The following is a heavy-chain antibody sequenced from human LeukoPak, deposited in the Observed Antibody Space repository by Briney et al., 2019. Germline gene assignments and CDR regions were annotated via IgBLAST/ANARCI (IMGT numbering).Heavy chain of an antibody. D-gene: IGHD2-21*02. CDR2: INPSAGST. CDR1: GYTFTSCY. V-gene: IGHV1-46*01. Sequence: GASVKVSCKTSGYTFTSCYMHWVRQAPGQGLEWMGMINPSAGSTRYAQKFQCRVTMTTDTSTSTVYMELSSLRSEDTAVYYCARGGCGDSAAPFDDWGQGTLVPVSS. CDR3: ARGGCGDSAAPFDD. J-gene: IGHJ4*02.